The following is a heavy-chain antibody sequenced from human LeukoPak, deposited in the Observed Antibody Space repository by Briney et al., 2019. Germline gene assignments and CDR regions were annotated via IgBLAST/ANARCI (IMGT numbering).Heavy chain of an antibody. CDR1: GFAFSSYA. CDR2: ISGSGGRT. J-gene: IGHJ4*02. V-gene: IGHV3-23*01. D-gene: IGHD4/OR15-4a*01. CDR3: AKGHTDYGTGFDL. Sequence: GGSLRLSCAASGFAFSSYAMSWVRQAPGKGLEWVSAISGSGGRTYYADSVKGRFTISRDNSKNTLYLQMNSLRAEDTAVYYCAKGHTDYGTGFDLWGQGTLVTVSS.